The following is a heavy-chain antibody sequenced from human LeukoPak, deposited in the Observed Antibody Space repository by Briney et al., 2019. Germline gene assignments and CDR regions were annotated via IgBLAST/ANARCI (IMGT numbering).Heavy chain of an antibody. CDR1: GYTFTSYD. D-gene: IGHD3-3*01. Sequence: ASVKVSCKASGYTFTSYDINWVRQATGQGLEWMGWMNPNSGNTGYAQKFQGRVTMTRNTSISTAYMELSSLRAEDTAIYYCAKVGRSGWPLDNWGQGTLVTVSS. J-gene: IGHJ4*02. V-gene: IGHV1-8*01. CDR2: MNPNSGNT. CDR3: AKVGRSGWPLDN.